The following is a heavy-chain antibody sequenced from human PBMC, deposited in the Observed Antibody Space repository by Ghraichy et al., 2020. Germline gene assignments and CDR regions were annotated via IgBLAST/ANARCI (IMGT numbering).Heavy chain of an antibody. J-gene: IGHJ4*02. Sequence: GGSLRLSCAASGFTFSSYAMSWVRQAPGKGLEWVSTISGSGGSTVHADSVKGRFTISRDNSKNTLYLHMNSLRDEDTAVYYCAKDPTLYSSTYLDYWGQGTLVTVSS. D-gene: IGHD5-18*01. CDR3: AKDPTLYSSTYLDY. CDR1: GFTFSSYA. CDR2: ISGSGGST. V-gene: IGHV3-23*01.